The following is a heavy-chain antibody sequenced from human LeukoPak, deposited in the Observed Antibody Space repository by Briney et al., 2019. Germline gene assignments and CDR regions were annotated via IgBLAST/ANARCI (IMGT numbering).Heavy chain of an antibody. J-gene: IGHJ1*01. D-gene: IGHD3-16*01. Sequence: SETLSLTCSVSGGSISSYYWTWIRQPPGKGLEWIGYRYYNGSTTYNPSLKSRVTISVDTSKSQFSLKLISVTAADTAIYYCARVRGDFETDWGQGTLVTVSS. CDR3: ARVRGDFETD. CDR2: RYYNGST. CDR1: GGSISSYY. V-gene: IGHV4-59*01.